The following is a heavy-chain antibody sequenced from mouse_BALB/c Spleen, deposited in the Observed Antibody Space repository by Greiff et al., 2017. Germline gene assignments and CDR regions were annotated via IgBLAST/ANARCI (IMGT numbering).Heavy chain of an antibody. CDR3: ARGGMIKDY. V-gene: IGHV1-7*01. Sequence: QVQLQQSGAELAKPGASVKMSCKASGYTFTSYWIHWVKQRPGQGLEWIGYINPSTGYTEYNQKFKDKATLTADKSSSTAYMQLSSLTSEDSAVYYCARGGMIKDYWGQGTTLTVSS. CDR2: INPSTGYT. D-gene: IGHD2-4*01. CDR1: GYTFTSYW. J-gene: IGHJ2*01.